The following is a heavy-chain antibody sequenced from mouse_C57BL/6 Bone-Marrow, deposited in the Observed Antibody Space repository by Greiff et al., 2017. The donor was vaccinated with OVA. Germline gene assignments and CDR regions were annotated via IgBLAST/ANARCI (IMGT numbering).Heavy chain of an antibody. D-gene: IGHD3-3*01. CDR1: GFTFSDYY. Sequence: EVMLVESEGGLVQPGSSMKLSCTASGFTFSDYYMAWVRQVPEKGLEWVANINYDGSSTNYLDTLKSRVIISRDNAKNILYLQMSSLKSEDTATYYCAIVGWDWYFDVWGTGTTVTVSS. J-gene: IGHJ1*03. CDR2: INYDGSST. V-gene: IGHV5-16*01. CDR3: AIVGWDWYFDV.